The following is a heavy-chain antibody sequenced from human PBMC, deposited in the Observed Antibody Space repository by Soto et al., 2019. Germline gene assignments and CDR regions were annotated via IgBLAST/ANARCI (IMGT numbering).Heavy chain of an antibody. D-gene: IGHD1-26*01. CDR3: AREGGSGSPDGYFNV. J-gene: IGHJ2*01. CDR2: IFHSGST. CDR1: GGSISSGGYS. Sequence: QLQLQESGSGLVKPSQTLSLTCTVSGGSISSGGYSWSWLRQPPGKGLEWIGYIFHSGSTYYNPSLTSRVTISVDGSTNPFALGLSSVTAADSAIYYCAREGGSGSPDGYFNVWGRGTLVTVSS. V-gene: IGHV4-30-2*01.